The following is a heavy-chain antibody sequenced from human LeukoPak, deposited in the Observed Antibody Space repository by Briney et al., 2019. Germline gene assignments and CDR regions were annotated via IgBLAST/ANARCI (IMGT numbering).Heavy chain of an antibody. CDR3: ARVLGYCSSTSCYGGPDYYGMDV. Sequence: SETLSLTCTVSGGSISSYYWSWIRQPPGKGLEWIGYIYYSGSTNYNPSLESRVTISVDTSKNQFSLKLSSVTAADTAVYYCARVLGYCSSTSCYGGPDYYGMDVWGKGTTVTVSS. V-gene: IGHV4-59*01. J-gene: IGHJ6*04. D-gene: IGHD2-2*01. CDR1: GGSISSYY. CDR2: IYYSGST.